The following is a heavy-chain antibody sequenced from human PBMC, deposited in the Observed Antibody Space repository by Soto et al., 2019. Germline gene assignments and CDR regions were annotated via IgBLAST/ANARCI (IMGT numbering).Heavy chain of an antibody. CDR3: ARRLPAFLYGSGMNWFDP. J-gene: IGHJ5*02. V-gene: IGHV4-4*02. D-gene: IGHD3-10*01. Sequence: SETLSLTCAVSGGSISSSNWWSWVRQPPGKGLGWIGEIYHSGSTNYNPSLKSRVTISVDTSKNQFSLKLSSVTAADTAVYYCARRLPAFLYGSGMNWFDPWGQGTLVTVSS. CDR1: GGSISSSNW. CDR2: IYHSGST.